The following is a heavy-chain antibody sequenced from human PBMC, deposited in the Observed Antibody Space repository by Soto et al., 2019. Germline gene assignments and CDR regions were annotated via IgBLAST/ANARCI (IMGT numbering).Heavy chain of an antibody. CDR2: ISWNGGTT. D-gene: IGHD3-16*02. V-gene: IGHV3-43*01. CDR1: GFTFNDYS. J-gene: IGHJ4*02. CDR3: AKDVVGSNQTFDV. Sequence: EVQLVESGGGLVQPGGSLRLSCAASGFTFNDYSMPWVRQAPGKGLEWVAIISWNGGTTYYVDSVKGRFTISRDNSKISMYLQMNSLRSEDNALYYCAKDVVGSNQTFDVWGRGTLVTVSS.